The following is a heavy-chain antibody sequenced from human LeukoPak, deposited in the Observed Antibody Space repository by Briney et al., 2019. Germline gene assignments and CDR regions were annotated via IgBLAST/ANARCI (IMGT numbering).Heavy chain of an antibody. D-gene: IGHD6-13*01. CDR2: IYYSGST. CDR3: ARARIADQNWFDP. J-gene: IGHJ5*02. CDR1: GXSISSGGYY. V-gene: IGHV4-31*03. Sequence: SQTLSLTCTVSGXSISSGGYYWSWIRQHPGKGLEWIGYIYYSGSTYYNPSLKSRVTISLDTSKNQFSLKLSSVTAADTAVYYCARARIADQNWFDPWGQGTLVTVSS.